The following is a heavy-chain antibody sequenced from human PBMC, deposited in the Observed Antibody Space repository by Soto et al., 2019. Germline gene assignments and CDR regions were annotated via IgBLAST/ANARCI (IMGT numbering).Heavy chain of an antibody. CDR2: ISSSGSTI. V-gene: IGHV3-11*01. CDR3: ARALVLRYFDWLPSGISYFDY. CDR1: GFTFSDYY. J-gene: IGHJ4*02. Sequence: GGSLRLSCAASGFTFSDYYMSWIRQAPGKGLEWVSYISSSGSTIYYADSVKGRFTISRDNAKNSLYLQMNSLRAEDTAVYYCARALVLRYFDWLPSGISYFDYWGQGTLVTVSS. D-gene: IGHD3-9*01.